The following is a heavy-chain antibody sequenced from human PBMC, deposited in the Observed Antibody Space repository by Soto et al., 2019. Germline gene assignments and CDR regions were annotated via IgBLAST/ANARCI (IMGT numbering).Heavy chain of an antibody. CDR2: INHSGST. CDR1: GGSFSGYY. V-gene: IGHV4-34*01. Sequence: QVQLQQWGAGLLKPSETLSLTCAVYGGSFSGYYWSWIRQPPGKGLEWIGEINHSGSTNYNPSLKSRVTISVDTSKNRFSLKLSSVTAADTAVYYCARAFRGYDYVWGSYRGGHNWFDPWGQGTLVTVSS. D-gene: IGHD3-16*02. CDR3: ARAFRGYDYVWGSYRGGHNWFDP. J-gene: IGHJ5*02.